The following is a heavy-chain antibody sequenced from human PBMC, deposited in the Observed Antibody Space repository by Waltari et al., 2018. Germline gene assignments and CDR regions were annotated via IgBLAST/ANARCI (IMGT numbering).Heavy chain of an antibody. CDR2: IYYSGTT. J-gene: IGHJ4*02. D-gene: IGHD3-3*01. Sequence: QMELQESGPRLVKPSETLSLTCNVSGDSISGSRNYWAWLRQPPGKNLQWIGSIYYSGTTYYTPSLKGRFAISVDTSRIQFSLNVNSVTAADTGIYYCARQLRFVDWIPRYFDSWGRGTLATVSS. CDR3: ARQLRFVDWIPRYFDS. V-gene: IGHV4-39*01. CDR1: GDSISGSRNY.